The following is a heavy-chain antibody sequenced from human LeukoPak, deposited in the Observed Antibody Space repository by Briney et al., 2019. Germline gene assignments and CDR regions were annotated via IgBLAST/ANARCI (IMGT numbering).Heavy chain of an antibody. CDR3: AKDNVAAAGRYFDY. D-gene: IGHD6-13*01. Sequence: GGSLRLSCAGTGFTFSTYALSWVRQAPGKGLMWVSAISGSGDSAYSADSVKGRFTISRDNSKNTLYLQMHSLRAEDTAVYYCAKDNVAAAGRYFDYWGQGTLVTVSS. CDR2: ISGSGDSA. J-gene: IGHJ4*02. CDR1: GFTFSTYA. V-gene: IGHV3-23*01.